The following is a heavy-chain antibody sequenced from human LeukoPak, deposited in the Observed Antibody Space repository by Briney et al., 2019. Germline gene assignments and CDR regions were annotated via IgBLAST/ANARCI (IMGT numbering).Heavy chain of an antibody. Sequence: KPGGSLRLSCAAFGFTFSSYSMNWVRQAPGKGLELVSSISSSSSYIYYADSVKGRFTIFRDNAKNSLYLQMNSLRAEDTAVYYCARDHSIVVVPAAMFVPFDYRGQGTLVTVSS. CDR1: GFTFSSYS. D-gene: IGHD2-2*01. CDR2: ISSSSSYI. V-gene: IGHV3-21*01. J-gene: IGHJ4*02. CDR3: ARDHSIVVVPAAMFVPFDY.